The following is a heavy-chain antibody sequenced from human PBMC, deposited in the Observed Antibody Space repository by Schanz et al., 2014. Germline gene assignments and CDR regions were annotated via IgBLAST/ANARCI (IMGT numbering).Heavy chain of an antibody. CDR2: INPSGGST. V-gene: IGHV1-46*01. J-gene: IGHJ5*02. CDR1: GYTFTSDS. D-gene: IGHD3-22*01. Sequence: QVQLVQSGAEVKKPGASVKVSCKASGYTFTSDSMHWVRQAPGQGLEWMGMINPSGGSTTYAQKFQGRVTMTRDTSTSTVYMELSSLRSEDTAVYYCAREVGLYDRGWFDPWGQGTLVTDSS. CDR3: AREVGLYDRGWFDP.